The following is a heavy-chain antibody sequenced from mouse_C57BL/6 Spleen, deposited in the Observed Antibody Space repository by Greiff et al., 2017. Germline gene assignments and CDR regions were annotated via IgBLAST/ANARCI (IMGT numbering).Heavy chain of an antibody. CDR1: GYSITSGYY. V-gene: IGHV3-6*01. D-gene: IGHD2-4*01. Sequence: EVKLMESGPGLVKPSQSLSLTCSVTGYSITSGYYWNWIRQFPGNKLEWMGYISYDGSNNYNPSLKNRISITRDTSKNQFFLKLNSVTTEDTATYYCARDLTAYDYGFAYWGQGTLVTVSA. CDR2: ISYDGSN. J-gene: IGHJ3*01. CDR3: ARDLTAYDYGFAY.